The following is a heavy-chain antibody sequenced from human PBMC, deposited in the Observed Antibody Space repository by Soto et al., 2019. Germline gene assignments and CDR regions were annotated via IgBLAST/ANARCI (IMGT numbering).Heavy chain of an antibody. J-gene: IGHJ6*02. D-gene: IGHD6-6*01. Sequence: PSETLSLTCSVSSDSMNSGGYYWSWIRQHPGKGLEWIGYIYSNGDTYYNPSLKSRVTISVDTSKNQFSLNLTSVTAADTAVYYCARRGGSSSGYYYDDMDVWGQGTPVTVSS. CDR3: ARRGGSSSGYYYDDMDV. CDR1: SDSMNSGGYY. CDR2: IYSNGDT. V-gene: IGHV4-31*03.